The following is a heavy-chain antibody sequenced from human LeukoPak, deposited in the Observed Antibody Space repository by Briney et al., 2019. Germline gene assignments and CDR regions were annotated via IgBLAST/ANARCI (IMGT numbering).Heavy chain of an antibody. CDR1: GFTVRSNY. CDR3: ARDSSGYHFDD. CDR2: IYGGGTT. J-gene: IGHJ4*02. D-gene: IGHD3-22*01. Sequence: GGSLRLSCAASGFTVRSNYMSWVRQAPGKGLEWVSVIYGGGTTYYADSVKGRFTISRDDSKNTLYLQMNSLRAEDTAVYYCARDSSGYHFDDWGQGTLVTVSS. V-gene: IGHV3-66*01.